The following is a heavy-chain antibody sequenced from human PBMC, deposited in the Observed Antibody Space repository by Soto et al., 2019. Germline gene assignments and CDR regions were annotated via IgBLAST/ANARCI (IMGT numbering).Heavy chain of an antibody. CDR1: GFTFSSYA. Sequence: EVQLVESGGGLVQPGGSLRLSCAASGFTFSSYAMHWVRQAPGKGLEYVSAISSNGGSTYYANSVKGRFTISRDNSKNTLYLQMGSLRAEDMAVYYCARATIRYAFDIWGQGTMVTVSS. D-gene: IGHD2-21*01. CDR2: ISSNGGST. CDR3: ARATIRYAFDI. V-gene: IGHV3-64*01. J-gene: IGHJ3*02.